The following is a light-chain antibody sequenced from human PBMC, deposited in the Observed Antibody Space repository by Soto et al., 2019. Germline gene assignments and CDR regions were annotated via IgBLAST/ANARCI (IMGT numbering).Light chain of an antibody. CDR2: AAS. J-gene: IGKJ2*01. CDR3: QQCYITPYT. CDR1: QSISVH. V-gene: IGKV1-39*01. Sequence: DIQMTQSPASLSASVGDTVTLTCRASQSISVHLTWYQQKPGKVPKLLIYAASNLHSGVPSSFSGSGSETDFALTISSLQSEDFATYYCQQCYITPYTFGGGTKLQIK.